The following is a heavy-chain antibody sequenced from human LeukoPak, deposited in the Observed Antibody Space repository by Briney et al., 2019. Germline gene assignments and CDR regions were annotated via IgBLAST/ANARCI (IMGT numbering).Heavy chain of an antibody. D-gene: IGHD6-19*01. CDR1: GGSISSSSYY. CDR3: ARVVTGIAVAGTGWFDP. V-gene: IGHV4-39*01. Sequence: SETLSLTCTVSGGSISSSSYYWGWIRQPPGKGLEWIGSIYYSGSTYYNPSLKSRVTISVDTSKNQFSLKLSSVTAADTAVYYCARVVTGIAVAGTGWFDPWGQGTLVTVSS. CDR2: IYYSGST. J-gene: IGHJ5*02.